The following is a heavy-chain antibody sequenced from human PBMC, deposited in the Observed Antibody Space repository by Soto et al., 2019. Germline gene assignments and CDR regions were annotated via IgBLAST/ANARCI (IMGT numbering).Heavy chain of an antibody. CDR3: ARAGGTTVTGLWHFDS. V-gene: IGHV3-33*01. CDR1: GGTFNTYN. D-gene: IGHD4-17*01. Sequence: GGALRLSCVASGGTFNTYNMHWVRQPPGKGLEWLAAIWYDGTQKYYADSVKGRFIISRDNSKKTLYLEMNSLRAEDTAVYYCARAGGTTVTGLWHFDSWGQGTLVTVSS. CDR2: IWYDGTQK. J-gene: IGHJ4*02.